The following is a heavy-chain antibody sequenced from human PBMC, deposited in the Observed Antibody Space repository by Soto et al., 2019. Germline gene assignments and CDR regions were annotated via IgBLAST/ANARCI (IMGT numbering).Heavy chain of an antibody. CDR3: ARAFRPTSVAVTTLLGY. D-gene: IGHD4-17*01. Sequence: GGSLRLSCAASGFTFSDYYMSWIRQAPGKGLEWVSYISSSGSTIYYADSVKGRFTISRDNAKNSLYLQMNSLRAEDTAVYYCARAFRPTSVAVTTLLGYWGQGTLVTVSS. CDR1: GFTFSDYY. J-gene: IGHJ4*02. CDR2: ISSSGSTI. V-gene: IGHV3-11*01.